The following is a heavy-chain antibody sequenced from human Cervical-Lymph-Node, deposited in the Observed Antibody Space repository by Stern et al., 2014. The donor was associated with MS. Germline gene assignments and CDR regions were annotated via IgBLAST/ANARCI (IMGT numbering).Heavy chain of an antibody. D-gene: IGHD2/OR15-2a*01. Sequence: QVQLVQSGAEVKKTGSSVKVSCKASEYTFTYRYQHWVRQAPGQALERMGWIMPWNGKTKYAQKFQGRLTITRDPSVSPVYMELSDLRPEDTAIYYCARSPLNSDPDPFDSWGQGTMVTVSS. CDR3: ARSPLNSDPDPFDS. J-gene: IGHJ3*01. CDR2: IMPWNGKT. CDR1: EYTFTYRY. V-gene: IGHV1-45*02.